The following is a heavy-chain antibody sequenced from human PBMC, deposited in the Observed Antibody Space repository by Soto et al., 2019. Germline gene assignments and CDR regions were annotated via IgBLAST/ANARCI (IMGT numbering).Heavy chain of an antibody. Sequence: VSVKVSFKASGYTFISYGISWVRQAPGQGIQWIGWISAYSGNTDYAQRFQGRLTMTTDKSTRTAYMELRSLRYDDKAVYYCARNPRGSNFDXWGQGTPVTV. CDR3: ARNPRGSNFDX. CDR2: ISAYSGNT. J-gene: IGHJ4*02. V-gene: IGHV1-18*01. D-gene: IGHD1-26*01. CDR1: GYTFISYG.